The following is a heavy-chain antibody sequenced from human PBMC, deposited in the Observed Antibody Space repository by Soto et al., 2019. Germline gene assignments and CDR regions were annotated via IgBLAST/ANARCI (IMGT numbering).Heavy chain of an antibody. D-gene: IGHD5-18*01. Sequence: QVQLVQSGAEVREPGASVKVSCKASGYTFTNYGVSWVRQAPGPGLEWMGWIGGYKGNTNYAQKLQGRVTLTTDTSRSTAHLELRSLRSDDTAVYYCAPHTLDTGMPSGDWGQGTLVTVSS. CDR2: IGGYKGNT. CDR3: APHTLDTGMPSGD. CDR1: GYTFTNYG. V-gene: IGHV1-18*01. J-gene: IGHJ4*02.